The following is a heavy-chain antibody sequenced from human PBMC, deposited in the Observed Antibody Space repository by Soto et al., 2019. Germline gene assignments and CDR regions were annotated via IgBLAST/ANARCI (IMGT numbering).Heavy chain of an antibody. CDR3: ARDRSFYDFWSGYYTDPRALNV. CDR2: ISYDGSNK. Sequence: GGSLRLSCAASGFTFSSYAMSWVRQAPGKGLEWVAVISYDGSNKYYADSVKGRFTISRDNSKNTLYLQMNSLRAEDTAVYYCARDRSFYDFWSGYYTDPRALNVWGQGTTVTVSS. J-gene: IGHJ6*02. CDR1: GFTFSSYA. D-gene: IGHD3-3*01. V-gene: IGHV3-30-3*01.